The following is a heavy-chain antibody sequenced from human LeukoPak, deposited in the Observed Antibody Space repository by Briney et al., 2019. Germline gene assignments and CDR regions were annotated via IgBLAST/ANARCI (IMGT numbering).Heavy chain of an antibody. J-gene: IGHJ6*04. D-gene: IGHD3-10*02. CDR3: AELGITMIGGV. Sequence: GGSLRLSCVVSGFTFDDYGMSWVRQVPGKGLEWVSGIDWNGGSTGYVDSVKGRFTISRDNAKNSLYLQMNSLRAEDTAVYYCAELGITMIGGVWGKGTTVTISS. CDR2: IDWNGGST. V-gene: IGHV3-20*04. CDR1: GFTFDDYG.